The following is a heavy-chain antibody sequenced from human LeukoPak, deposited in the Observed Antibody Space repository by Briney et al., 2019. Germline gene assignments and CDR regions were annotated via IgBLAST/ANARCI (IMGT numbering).Heavy chain of an antibody. CDR1: GGSISSGGYY. Sequence: SETLSLTCTVSGGSISSGGYYWSWIRQHPGKGLEWIGYIYYSGSTYYNPSLKSRVTISVDTSKNQFSLKLSSVTAADTAVYYCARTYMTSARSDPWGQGTLVTVSS. CDR3: ARTYMTSARSDP. V-gene: IGHV4-31*03. CDR2: IYYSGST. J-gene: IGHJ5*02. D-gene: IGHD2-21*02.